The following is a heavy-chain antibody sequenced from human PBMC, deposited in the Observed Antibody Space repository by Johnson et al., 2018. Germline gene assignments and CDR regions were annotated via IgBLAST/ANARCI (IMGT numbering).Heavy chain of an antibody. CDR3: ARVPSYYYYYMDV. J-gene: IGHJ6*03. CDR1: GFTVSSNY. V-gene: IGHV3-66*02. CDR2: IYSGGST. Sequence: EVQLVESGGGLVQXGGSXRLXCAASGFTVSSNYMTWVRQAPGKGLDWVSVIYSGGSTYYADSVKGRFTISRDNSKNTLFLQMNSLGAEDTAVYYCARVPSYYYYYMDVWGKGTTVTVSS.